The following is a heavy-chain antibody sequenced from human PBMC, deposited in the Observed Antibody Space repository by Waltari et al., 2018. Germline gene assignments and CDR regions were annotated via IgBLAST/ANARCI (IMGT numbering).Heavy chain of an antibody. V-gene: IGHV1-2*06. CDR2: INPNSGGT. J-gene: IGHJ4*02. CDR1: GYTFTGYY. D-gene: IGHD6-13*01. CDR3: ARMYSILYPFDY. Sequence: QVQLVQSGAEVKKPGASVKVSCKASGYTFTGYYMHWVRQAPGQGLEWMGRINPNSGGTNYGQKVQGRVTMTRDTSISTAYMELSRLRSDDTAVYYCARMYSILYPFDYWGQGTLVTVSS.